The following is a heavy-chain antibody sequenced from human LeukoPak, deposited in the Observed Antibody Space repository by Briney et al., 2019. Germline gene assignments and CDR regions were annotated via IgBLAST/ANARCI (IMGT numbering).Heavy chain of an antibody. Sequence: GESLKISCKGSGYSFTSYWIGWVRQMPGKGLGWMGIIYPGDSDTRYSPSFQGQVTISADKSISTAYLQWSSLKASDTAMYYCARLDDSSGYYLTPFDYWGQGTLVTVSS. CDR2: IYPGDSDT. J-gene: IGHJ4*02. V-gene: IGHV5-51*01. D-gene: IGHD3-22*01. CDR3: ARLDDSSGYYLTPFDY. CDR1: GYSFTSYW.